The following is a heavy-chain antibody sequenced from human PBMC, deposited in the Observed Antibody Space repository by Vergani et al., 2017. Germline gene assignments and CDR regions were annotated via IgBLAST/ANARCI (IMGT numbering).Heavy chain of an antibody. J-gene: IGHJ4*02. CDR2: INHSGST. Sequence: QVQLQESGPGLVKPPGTLSLTCAVSGDSISSNNCWTWVRQPPGKGLEWIGEINHSGSTNYNPSLKSRVTISVDTSKNQFSLKLSSVTAADTAVYYCARSAAAGILDYWGQGTLVTVSS. CDR1: GDSISSNNC. D-gene: IGHD6-13*01. CDR3: ARSAAAGILDY. V-gene: IGHV4-4*03.